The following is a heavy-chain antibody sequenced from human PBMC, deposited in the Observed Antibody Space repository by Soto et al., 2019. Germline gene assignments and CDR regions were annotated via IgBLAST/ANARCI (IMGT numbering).Heavy chain of an antibody. Sequence: PGGSLRLSCAVSGFTFNDYAMSWVRQAPGKGLEWVSTISGSLGSAYYAASVEGRFTISGDNSNNTLYLQMNSLRVEDTATYYCAXDSRLPGFGLLIHAFDIWGHGTMVTVSS. V-gene: IGHV3-23*01. CDR1: GFTFNDYA. J-gene: IGHJ3*02. CDR2: ISGSLGSA. D-gene: IGHD3-3*01. CDR3: AXDSRLPGFGLLIHAFDI.